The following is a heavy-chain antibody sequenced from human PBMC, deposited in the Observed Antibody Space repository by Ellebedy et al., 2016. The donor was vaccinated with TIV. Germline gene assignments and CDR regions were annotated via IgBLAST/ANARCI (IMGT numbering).Heavy chain of an antibody. CDR1: GFTFSSYA. V-gene: IGHV3-23*01. Sequence: GESLKISXAASGFTFSSYAMSWVRQAPGKGLEWVSTITGTGGYTYYADSVMGRFTISRDTSKNTLYLQMNSLRAEDTAVYYCAKVLWSYSGPFDCWGQGTLVTVSS. D-gene: IGHD1-26*01. J-gene: IGHJ4*02. CDR3: AKVLWSYSGPFDC. CDR2: ITGTGGYT.